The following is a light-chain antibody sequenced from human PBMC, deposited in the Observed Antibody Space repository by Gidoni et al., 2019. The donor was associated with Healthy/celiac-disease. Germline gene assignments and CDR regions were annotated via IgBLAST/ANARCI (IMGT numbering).Light chain of an antibody. J-gene: IGKJ3*01. V-gene: IGKV3-20*01. CDR1: QSVSSSY. CDR2: GAS. CDR3: QQYGSSPPVT. Sequence: EIVLTQSPGTLSLSPGERATLSCRASQSVSSSYLAWYKQKPGQAPRLLIYGASSRATGIPDRFSCSGSGTDFTLTISRLAPEDFAVYYCQQYGSSPPVTFGPGTKVDIK.